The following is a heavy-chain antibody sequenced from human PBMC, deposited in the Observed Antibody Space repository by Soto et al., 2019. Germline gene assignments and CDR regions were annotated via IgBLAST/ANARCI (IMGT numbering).Heavy chain of an antibody. CDR3: ARAPTGPSPSWVL. CDR1: GDYISNGYH. D-gene: IGHD3-10*01. CDR2: IYPSGTT. J-gene: IGHJ6*02. Sequence: SSETLSLTCAVSGDYISNGYHWAWIRQSPGKRLEWVASIYPSGTTYYKPSLTSRVTISVDLSKNPFSLKLNSVTAADSAVYYGARAPTGPSPSWVLWGQGTTVTVSS. V-gene: IGHV4-38-2*01.